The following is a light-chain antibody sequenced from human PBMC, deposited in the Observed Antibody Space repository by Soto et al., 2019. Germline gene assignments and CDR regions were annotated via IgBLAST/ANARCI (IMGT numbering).Light chain of an antibody. Sequence: QPVLTQPPSVSGVPGQRVTISCTGSSSNIGAGYDVHWYQQLPGTAPKLLIYGNSNRPSGVPDRFSGSKSGTSASLAITGLQAEDEADYYCQSYDSSLSGAVVFGGGTQLTVL. J-gene: IGLJ2*01. CDR1: SSNIGAGYD. CDR3: QSYDSSLSGAVV. CDR2: GNS. V-gene: IGLV1-40*01.